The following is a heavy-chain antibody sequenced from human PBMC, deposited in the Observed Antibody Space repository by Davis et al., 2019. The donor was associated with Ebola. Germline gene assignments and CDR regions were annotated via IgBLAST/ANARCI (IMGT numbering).Heavy chain of an antibody. J-gene: IGHJ4*02. CDR3: ARHNAVGGAGTGGGENDY. Sequence: KVSCKGSGYSFTSYWIGWVRQMPGKGLEWMGIIYPGDSDTRYSPSFQGQVTISADKSISTAYLQWSSLKASDTAMYYCARHNAVGGAGTGGGENDYWGQGTLVTVSS. D-gene: IGHD6-19*01. CDR2: IYPGDSDT. CDR1: GYSFTSYW. V-gene: IGHV5-51*01.